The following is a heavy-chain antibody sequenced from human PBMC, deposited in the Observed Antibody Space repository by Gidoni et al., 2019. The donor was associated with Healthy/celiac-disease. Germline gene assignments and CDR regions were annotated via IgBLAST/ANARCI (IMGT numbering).Heavy chain of an antibody. V-gene: IGHV3-33*01. Sequence: QVQLVESGGGVVQPGRSLRLSCAASGFTFSSYGMHWVRQAPGKGLEWVAVIWYDGSNKYYADSVKGRFTISRDNSKNTLYLQMNSLRAEDTAVYYCARDPYSSSGEFDYWGQGTLVTVSS. CDR1: GFTFSSYG. J-gene: IGHJ4*02. D-gene: IGHD6-6*01. CDR2: IWYDGSNK. CDR3: ARDPYSSSGEFDY.